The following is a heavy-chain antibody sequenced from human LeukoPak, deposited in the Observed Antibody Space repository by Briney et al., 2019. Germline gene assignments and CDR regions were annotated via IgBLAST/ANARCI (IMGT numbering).Heavy chain of an antibody. CDR1: GFTFSSYA. J-gene: IGHJ4*02. V-gene: IGHV3-64D*06. CDR3: VPKGTEGY. CDR2: ISPDGSNT. Sequence: GGSLRLSCAASGFTFSSYAMHWVRQAPGKGLEYVSAISPDGSNTYYADSVKGRFSISRDNSKNTLYLQMSSLRPEDTAVYYCVPKGTEGYWGQGTLVTVSS.